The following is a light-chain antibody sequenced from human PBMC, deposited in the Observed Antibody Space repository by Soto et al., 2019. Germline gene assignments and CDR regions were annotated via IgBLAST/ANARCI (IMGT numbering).Light chain of an antibody. CDR2: VGAGGIVG. CDR1: SGYSDYK. V-gene: IGLV9-49*03. Sequence: QSVLTQPPYASASLGASVTLTCTLTSGYSDYKVDWYQQRPGKGPRFVMRVGAGGIVGSKGDGIPDRFSVLGSGLNRYLTIKNIQEEDESDYLCGADHGRGRNFGSVVFGGGTKLTVL. J-gene: IGLJ2*01. CDR3: GADHGRGRNFGSVV.